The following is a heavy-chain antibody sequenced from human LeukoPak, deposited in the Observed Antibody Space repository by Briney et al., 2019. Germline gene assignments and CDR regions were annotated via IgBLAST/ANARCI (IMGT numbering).Heavy chain of an antibody. CDR1: GYTFTGYY. J-gene: IGHJ4*02. CDR3: ARGGGQLERLGY. Sequence: ASVKVSCKASGYTFTGYYMHWVRQAPGQGLEWMEWINPNSGDTNYAQKFQGRVTMTGDTSISTAYMEVSRLRSDDPAVYYCARGGGQLERLGYWGQGTLVTVSS. V-gene: IGHV1-2*02. CDR2: INPNSGDT. D-gene: IGHD1-1*01.